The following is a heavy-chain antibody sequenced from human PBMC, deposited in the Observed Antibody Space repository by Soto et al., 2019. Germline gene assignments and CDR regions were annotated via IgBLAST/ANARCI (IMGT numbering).Heavy chain of an antibody. J-gene: IGHJ4*02. CDR3: AKDDYGDYVFDY. V-gene: IGHV3-30*18. CDR1: GFTFSSYG. Sequence: QVQLVESGGGVVQPGRSLRLSCAASGFTFSSYGMHWVRQAPGKGLEWVAVISYDGSNKYYADSVKGRFTISRDNSKNTLYLQMNSLSAEDTAVYYCAKDDYGDYVFDYWGQGTLVTVSS. CDR2: ISYDGSNK. D-gene: IGHD4-17*01.